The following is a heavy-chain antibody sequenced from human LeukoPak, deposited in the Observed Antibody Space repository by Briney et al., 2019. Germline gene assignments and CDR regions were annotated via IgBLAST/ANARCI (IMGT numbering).Heavy chain of an antibody. J-gene: IGHJ5*02. Sequence: SETLSLTCAVYGGSFSGYYWSWIRQPPGKGLEWIGEINHSGSTNYNPSLKSRVTISVDTSKKQFSLKLSSVTAADTAVYYCARGTRRRSWFDPWGQGTLVTVSS. CDR2: INHSGST. CDR3: ARGTRRRSWFDP. V-gene: IGHV4-34*01. CDR1: GGSFSGYY. D-gene: IGHD4-17*01.